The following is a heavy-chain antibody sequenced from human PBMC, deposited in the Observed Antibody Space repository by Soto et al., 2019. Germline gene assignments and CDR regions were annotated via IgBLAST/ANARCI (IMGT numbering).Heavy chain of an antibody. CDR3: ARGQGYYDSSGYHYWYFDL. D-gene: IGHD3-22*01. J-gene: IGHJ2*01. CDR1: GASISSGYYY. CDR2: IYYSVST. V-gene: IGHV4-31*03. Sequence: QVQLQESGPGLVKPSQTLSLTCTVSGASISSGYYYWTWIRQHPGKGLEWIGYIYYSVSTNYNPSLKSRVTISVATSKNQFSLKLSSVTAADTAVYYCARGQGYYDSSGYHYWYFDLWGRGTLVTVSS.